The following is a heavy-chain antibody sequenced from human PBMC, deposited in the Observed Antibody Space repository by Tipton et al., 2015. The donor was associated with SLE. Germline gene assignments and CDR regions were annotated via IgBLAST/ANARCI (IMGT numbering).Heavy chain of an antibody. J-gene: IGHJ4*02. CDR1: GFTFSSYA. CDR2: IYSGGST. V-gene: IGHV3-23*03. D-gene: IGHD3-3*01. Sequence: FLRLSCAASGFTFSSYAMSWVRQAPGKGLEWVSVIYSGGSTYYADSVKGRFTISRDNSKNTLYLQMNSLRAEDTAVYYCATGGDFWSGPFDYWGQGTLVTVSS. CDR3: ATGGDFWSGPFDY.